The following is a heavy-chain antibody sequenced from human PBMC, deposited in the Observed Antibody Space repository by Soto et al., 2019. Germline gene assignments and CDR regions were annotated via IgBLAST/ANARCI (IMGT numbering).Heavy chain of an antibody. D-gene: IGHD2-15*01. CDR2: ISYDGSNK. CDR3: AKDLVVVVVAAKPRGFDP. J-gene: IGHJ5*02. V-gene: IGHV3-30*18. Sequence: PGGSLRLSCAASGFTFSSYGMHWVRQAPGKGLEWVAVISYDGSNKYYADSVKGRFTISRDNSKNTLYLQMNSLRAEDTAVYYCAKDLVVVVVAAKPRGFDPWGQGT. CDR1: GFTFSSYG.